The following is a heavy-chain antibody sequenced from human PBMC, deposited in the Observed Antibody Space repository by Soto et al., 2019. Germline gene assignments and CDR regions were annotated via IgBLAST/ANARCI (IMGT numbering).Heavy chain of an antibody. D-gene: IGHD3-16*02. V-gene: IGHV4-59*01. CDR3: ARAKDYDYVWGSYRYYFDY. Sequence: SETLSLTCTVSGGSISSYYWSWIRQPPGKGLEWIGYIYYSGSTNYNPSLKSRVTISVDTSKNQFSLKLSSVTAADTAVYYCARAKDYDYVWGSYRYYFDYWGQGTLVTVSS. CDR2: IYYSGST. CDR1: GGSISSYY. J-gene: IGHJ4*02.